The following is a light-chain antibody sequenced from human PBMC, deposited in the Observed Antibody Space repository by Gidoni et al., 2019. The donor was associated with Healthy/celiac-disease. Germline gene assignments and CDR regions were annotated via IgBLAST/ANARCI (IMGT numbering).Light chain of an antibody. V-gene: IGKV3-15*01. J-gene: IGKJ3*01. CDR3: QQYNNWPPLT. CDR1: QSVSSN. CDR2: GAS. Sequence: EIVMMQSPATLSVSPGERATLSCRSSQSVSSNLAWYQQKPGQAPRLLIYGASTRATVIPARFSGSGSGTEFTLTISSLQSEDFAVYYCQQYNNWPPLTFGSXTKVDIK.